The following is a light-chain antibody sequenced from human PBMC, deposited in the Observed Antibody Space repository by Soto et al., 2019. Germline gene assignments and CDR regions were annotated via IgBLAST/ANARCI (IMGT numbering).Light chain of an antibody. J-gene: IGKJ4*01. V-gene: IGKV1-5*03. CDR2: KAS. CDR3: QQYNSYSPD. Sequence: DIQMTQSPSTLSASVGDRVTITCRASQSISSWLAWYQQKPGKAPKLLIYKASSLESGVPSRFSGSGSGTEFTLTISSLQPDDFATYYCQQYNSYSPDFGGGTKV. CDR1: QSISSW.